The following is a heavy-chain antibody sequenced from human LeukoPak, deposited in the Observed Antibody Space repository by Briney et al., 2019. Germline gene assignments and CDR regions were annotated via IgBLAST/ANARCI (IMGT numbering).Heavy chain of an antibody. V-gene: IGHV4-39*07. CDR3: ARFGYGYPYYFDY. CDR2: IYYSGST. D-gene: IGHD5-18*01. Sequence: PSETLSLTCTVSGGSISSSSYYWGWIRQPPGKGLEWIGSIYYSGSTYYNPSLKSRVTISVDTSKNQFSLKLSSVTAADTAVYYCARFGYGYPYYFDYWGQGTLVTVSS. J-gene: IGHJ4*02. CDR1: GGSISSSSYY.